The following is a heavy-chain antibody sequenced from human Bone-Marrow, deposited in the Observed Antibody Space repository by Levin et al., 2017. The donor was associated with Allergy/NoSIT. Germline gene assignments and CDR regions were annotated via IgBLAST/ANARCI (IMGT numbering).Heavy chain of an antibody. CDR1: GFSLNTTGVG. V-gene: IGHV2-5*02. CDR3: AHSHSLRPGLPGYNYGPFDF. D-gene: IGHD5-18*01. CDR2: IYWDDDL. J-gene: IGHJ4*02. Sequence: NGSGPTLVKPTQTLTLTCTFSGFSLNTTGVGVGWIRQPPGKALEWLALIYWDDDLRYSPSLKSRLTVTKDTFKNQVVLTMTNMAPADTGTYFCAHSHSLRPGLPGYNYGPFDFWGQGTLVIVSS.